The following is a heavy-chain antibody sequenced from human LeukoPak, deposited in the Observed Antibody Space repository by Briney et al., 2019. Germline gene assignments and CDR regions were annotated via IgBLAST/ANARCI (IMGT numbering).Heavy chain of an antibody. V-gene: IGHV4-59*08. CDR2: IYYSGST. CDR1: GGSISTYD. J-gene: IGHJ4*02. CDR3: ARRVSWGFDY. D-gene: IGHD2-15*01. Sequence: PSETLSLTCTVSGGSISTYDWSWIRQPPGKGLEWIGYIYYSGSTNYNPSLKSRVTISVDTSKNQFSLKLSSVTAADTSVYYCARRVSWGFDYWGQGTLVAVSS.